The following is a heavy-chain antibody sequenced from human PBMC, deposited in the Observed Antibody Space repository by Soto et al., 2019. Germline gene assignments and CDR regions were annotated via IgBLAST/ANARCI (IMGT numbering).Heavy chain of an antibody. D-gene: IGHD2-15*01. V-gene: IGHV3-23*01. CDR3: AKDAGISMVAGYFDL. Sequence: EVLLLESGGGLVQPGGSLRLSCAASGFTFSWYAINWVRQAPGKGLEWVSGISANGHSTYYADSVKGRFTISRDNSKDTMYVQMYSLRVEDTAVYYCAKDAGISMVAGYFDLWGRGTVVTVSS. J-gene: IGHJ2*01. CDR2: ISANGHST. CDR1: GFTFSWYA.